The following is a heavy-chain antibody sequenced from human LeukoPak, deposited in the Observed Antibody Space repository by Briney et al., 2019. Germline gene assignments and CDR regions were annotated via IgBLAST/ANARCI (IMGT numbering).Heavy chain of an antibody. Sequence: GESLRLSCVASGFTFSSYEMNWVRQAPGKGLEWVSYISRSGGPLYYADSVKGRFTISRDNAKNSLYLQMNSLKAEDTALYYCAREVALDGHTSGWDYFDYWGQGTLVTVSS. D-gene: IGHD6-19*01. CDR2: ISRSGGPL. J-gene: IGHJ4*02. CDR1: GFTFSSYE. V-gene: IGHV3-48*03. CDR3: AREVALDGHTSGWDYFDY.